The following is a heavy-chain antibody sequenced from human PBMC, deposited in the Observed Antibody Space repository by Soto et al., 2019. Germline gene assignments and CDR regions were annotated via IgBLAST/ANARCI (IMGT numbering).Heavy chain of an antibody. CDR2: IIPIFGPA. Sequence: QVQLVQSGAEVKKPGSSVKVSCKASGGTFSSYAISWVRQAPGQGLEWMGGIIPIFGPANYAQKFQGRVTITADQSTSTAYMELSNLRSEDTAVYYCAREAGYSGRYRGSNWFAPWGQGTLVTVSS. CDR1: GGTFSSYA. D-gene: IGHD1-26*01. V-gene: IGHV1-69*01. J-gene: IGHJ5*02. CDR3: AREAGYSGRYRGSNWFAP.